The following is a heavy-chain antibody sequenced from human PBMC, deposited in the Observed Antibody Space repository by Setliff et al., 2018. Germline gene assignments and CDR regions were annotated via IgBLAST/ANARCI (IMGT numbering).Heavy chain of an antibody. CDR2: IKQDGSEK. D-gene: IGHD6-19*01. J-gene: IGHJ4*02. Sequence: GGSLRLSCAAPELIFSHTWMNWVRQAPGKGLEWVANIKQDGSEKYYADSVKGRFTISRDTSTNTLYLQMSSLRADDTALYYCARGDSSGWYVYWGQGTLVTVSS. CDR3: ARGDSSGWYVY. CDR1: ELIFSHTW. V-gene: IGHV3-7*01.